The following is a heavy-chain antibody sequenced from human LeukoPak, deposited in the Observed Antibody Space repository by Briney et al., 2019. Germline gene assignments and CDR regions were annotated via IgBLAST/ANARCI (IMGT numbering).Heavy chain of an antibody. CDR2: IYSGGST. D-gene: IGHD3-10*01. Sequence: PGGSLRLSCAASGFTVSSNYMSWVRQAPGKGLEWVSVIYSGGSTYYADSVKGRFTISRDNSKNTMYLQMNSLRAVDTAVYYCARDAMGYGSGSYLYWGRGTLVTVSS. J-gene: IGHJ4*02. CDR3: ARDAMGYGSGSYLY. V-gene: IGHV3-66*01. CDR1: GFTVSSNY.